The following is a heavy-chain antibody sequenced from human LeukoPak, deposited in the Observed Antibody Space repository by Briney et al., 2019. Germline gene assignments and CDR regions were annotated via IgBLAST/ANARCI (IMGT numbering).Heavy chain of an antibody. CDR3: ASDYDILTGEHCFDF. D-gene: IGHD3-9*01. V-gene: IGHV4-59*08. CDR2: IYYSGST. Sequence: PSETLSLTCTVSGGSIISYYWSWIRQPPGKGLEWIGYIYYSGSTNYNPSLKSRVTISVDTSKNQFSLKLSSVTAADTAVYYCASDYDILTGEHCFDFWGQGTLVTVSS. CDR1: GGSIISYY. J-gene: IGHJ4*02.